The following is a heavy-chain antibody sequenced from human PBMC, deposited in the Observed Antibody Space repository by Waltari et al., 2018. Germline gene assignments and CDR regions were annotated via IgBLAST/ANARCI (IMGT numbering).Heavy chain of an antibody. CDR3: ARDAKSTGWYVLNY. J-gene: IGHJ4*02. V-gene: IGHV3-53*01. Sequence: EVQLVESGGGLIQPGGSLRLSCAASGVIVQTNYMTWVRQAPGEGQEGTLVIYSGVTTYYAEAVKGRFTFSRDLSKNTLYLQMNNLTPEDTAVYYCARDAKSTGWYVLNYWGPGTHVAVS. D-gene: IGHD6-19*01. CDR1: GVIVQTNY. CDR2: IYSGVTT.